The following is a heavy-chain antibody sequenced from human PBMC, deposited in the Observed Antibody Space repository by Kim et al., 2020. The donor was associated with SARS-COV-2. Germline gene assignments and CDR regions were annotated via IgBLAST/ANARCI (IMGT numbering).Heavy chain of an antibody. V-gene: IGHV3-21*01. J-gene: IGHJ6*02. CDR1: GFTFSSYS. CDR3: ARAGSTMFGVVIVDHYGMDV. Sequence: GGSLRLSCAASGFTFSSYSMNWVRQAPGKGLEWVSSISSSGSYIYYADSVKGRFTISRDNAKNSLYLQMNSLRAEDTAVYYCARAGSTMFGVVIVDHYGMDVWGQGTPVTVSS. CDR2: ISSSGSYI. D-gene: IGHD3-3*01.